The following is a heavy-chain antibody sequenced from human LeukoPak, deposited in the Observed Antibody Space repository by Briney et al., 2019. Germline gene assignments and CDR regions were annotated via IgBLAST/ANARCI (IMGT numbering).Heavy chain of an antibody. D-gene: IGHD1-26*01. V-gene: IGHV3-30*18. CDR3: AKDGVGSGSYFDY. Sequence: AGGSLTLSCAASGFTFSSYGMHWVRQAPGKGLEWVAVISYDGSNKYYADSVKGRFTISRDNSKNTLYLQMNSLRAEDTAVYYCAKDGVGSGSYFDYCGQGTLVTVSS. CDR2: ISYDGSNK. J-gene: IGHJ4*02. CDR1: GFTFSSYG.